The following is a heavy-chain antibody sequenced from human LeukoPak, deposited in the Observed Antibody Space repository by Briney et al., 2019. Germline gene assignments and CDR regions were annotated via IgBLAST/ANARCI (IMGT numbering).Heavy chain of an antibody. CDR3: ARSAGCSGGSCYGGYMDV. J-gene: IGHJ6*03. CDR1: GYTFTGYG. CDR2: ISAYNGNT. V-gene: IGHV1-18*01. Sequence: ASVKVSCKASGYTFTGYGISWVRQAPGQGLEWMGWISAYNGNTNYAQKLQGRVTMTTDTSTSTAYMELRSLRSDDTAVYYCARSAGCSGGSCYGGYMDVWGKGTTVTVSS. D-gene: IGHD2-15*01.